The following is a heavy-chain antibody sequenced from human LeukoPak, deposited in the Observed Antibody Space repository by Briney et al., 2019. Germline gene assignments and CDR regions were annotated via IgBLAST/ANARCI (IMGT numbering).Heavy chain of an antibody. CDR2: IRYDGSNK. CDR1: GFTFSSYG. CDR3: AKYRGHDYGDFDI. D-gene: IGHD4-17*01. J-gene: IGHJ3*02. Sequence: PGGSLRLSCAASGFTFSSYGMHWVRQAPGKGLEWVAFIRYDGSNKYYADSVKGRFTISRDNSKNTLYLQMNSLRAEDTAVYYCAKYRGHDYGDFDIWGQGTMVTVSS. V-gene: IGHV3-30*02.